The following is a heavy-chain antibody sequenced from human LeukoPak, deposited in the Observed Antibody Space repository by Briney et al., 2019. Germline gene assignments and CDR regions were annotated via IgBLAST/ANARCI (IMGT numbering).Heavy chain of an antibody. CDR3: VRYDYGSNLVGDAFDI. J-gene: IGHJ3*02. D-gene: IGHD4-23*01. Sequence: GESLKISRKGSGYSFANYWIGWVRQLPGKGLEWMGIIYLGDFGIRYSPSFQGQVTISADKSINTAYLQWSSLKASDTAMYYCVRYDYGSNLVGDAFDIWGQGTMVTVSS. V-gene: IGHV5-51*01. CDR1: GYSFANYW. CDR2: IYLGDFGI.